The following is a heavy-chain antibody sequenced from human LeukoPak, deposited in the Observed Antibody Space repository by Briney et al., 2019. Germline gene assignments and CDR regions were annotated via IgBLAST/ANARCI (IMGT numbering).Heavy chain of an antibody. CDR2: ISSSSSYI. Sequence: PGGSLRLSCAASGFTFSSYAMIWVRQAPGKGLEWVSSISSSSSYIYYADSVKGRFTISRDNAKNSLYLQMNSLRAEDTAVYYCARRESGHRGGTREYYFDYWGQGTLVTVSS. J-gene: IGHJ4*02. CDR1: GFTFSSYA. V-gene: IGHV3-21*01. D-gene: IGHD3-10*01. CDR3: ARRESGHRGGTREYYFDY.